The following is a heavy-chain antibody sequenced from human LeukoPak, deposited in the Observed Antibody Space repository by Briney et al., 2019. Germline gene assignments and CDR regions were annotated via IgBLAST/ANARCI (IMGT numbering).Heavy chain of an antibody. J-gene: IGHJ4*02. CDR3: AKDNGAVAGPFDY. V-gene: IGHV3-9*02. D-gene: IGHD6-19*01. CDR2: IRWNSGSI. CDR1: EFSSDDYA. Sequence: SLTLSCAAYEFSSDDYAMHWVRQAPGKGLELVSGIRWNSGSIGYADSVKGRFTISRDNAKNSLYLQMNSLRAEDTALYYCAKDNGAVAGPFDYWGQGTLITVSS.